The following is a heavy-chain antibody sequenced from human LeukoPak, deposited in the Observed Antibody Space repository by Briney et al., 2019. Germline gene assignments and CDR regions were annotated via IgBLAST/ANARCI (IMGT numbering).Heavy chain of an antibody. CDR3: AREIDHDAFDI. V-gene: IGHV3-11*01. Sequence: GGSLRLSCAASGFTFNDYYMSWFRQSPGKGLEWVSYISNSGSTIYYADSAKGRFTISRDNAKNSLSLQMNSLRAEDTAVYYCAREIDHDAFDIWGQGTMVTVSS. CDR2: ISNSGSTI. CDR1: GFTFNDYY. J-gene: IGHJ3*02.